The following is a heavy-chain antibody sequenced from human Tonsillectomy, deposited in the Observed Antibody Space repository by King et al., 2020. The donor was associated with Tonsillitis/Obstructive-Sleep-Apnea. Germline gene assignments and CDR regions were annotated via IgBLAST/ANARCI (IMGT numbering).Heavy chain of an antibody. J-gene: IGHJ6*03. CDR3: ARELAPGDTFSRGYYMDV. CDR1: GFTFSSHA. V-gene: IGHV3-30*04. D-gene: IGHD6-13*01. CDR2: ISYDGSSK. Sequence: VQLVESGGGVVQPVRSLRLSCAASGFTFSSHAMYWVRQAPGKGLEWVAVISYDGSSKFHADSVKGRFTISRDNSKNTLYLQMNSLRAEDTAVYYCARELAPGDTFSRGYYMDVWGKGTTVTVSS.